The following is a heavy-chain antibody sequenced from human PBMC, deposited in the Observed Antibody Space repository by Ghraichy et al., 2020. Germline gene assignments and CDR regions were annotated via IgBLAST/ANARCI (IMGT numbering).Heavy chain of an antibody. J-gene: IGHJ1*01. CDR2: ISGSGGST. CDR3: AKAQGRLVVVAATCYFQH. Sequence: GGSLRLSCAASGFTFSSYAMSWVRQAPGKGLEWVSAISGSGGSTYYADSVKGRFTISRDNSKNTLYLQMNSLRAEDTAVYYCAKAQGRLVVVAATCYFQHWGQGTLVTVSS. CDR1: GFTFSSYA. V-gene: IGHV3-23*01. D-gene: IGHD2-15*01.